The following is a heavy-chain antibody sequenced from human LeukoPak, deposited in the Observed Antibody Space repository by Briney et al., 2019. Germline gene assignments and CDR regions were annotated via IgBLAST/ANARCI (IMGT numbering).Heavy chain of an antibody. CDR3: TRDRQRWLQSGGFDY. J-gene: IGHJ4*02. CDR1: GYTFTSYH. D-gene: IGHD5-24*01. CDR2: INPSGGST. Sequence: ASVKVSCKASGYTFTSYHMHWVRQAPGQGLEWMGTINPSGGSTNYAQIFQGKVTLTRDTSTSTVYMEVSGLRSEDTAVHYCTRDRQRWLQSGGFDYWGQGTLVTVSS. V-gene: IGHV1-46*01.